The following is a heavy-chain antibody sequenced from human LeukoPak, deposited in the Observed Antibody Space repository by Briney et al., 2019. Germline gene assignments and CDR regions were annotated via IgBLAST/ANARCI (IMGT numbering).Heavy chain of an antibody. CDR1: GFTVSSNY. CDR2: IYSGGST. J-gene: IGHJ4*02. D-gene: IGHD1-26*01. V-gene: IGHV3-53*05. Sequence: GGSLRLSCAASGFTVSSNYMSWVRQAPGKGLEWVSVIYSGGSTYYADSVKGRFTISRDNSKNTLYLQMNSLRAEDTAVYYCAREFGSYWGYFDYWGQGTLVTVSS. CDR3: AREFGSYWGYFDY.